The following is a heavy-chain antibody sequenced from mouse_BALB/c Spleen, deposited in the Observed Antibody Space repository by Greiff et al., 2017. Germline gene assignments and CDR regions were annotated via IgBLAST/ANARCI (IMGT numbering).Heavy chain of an antibody. J-gene: IGHJ2*01. D-gene: IGHD1-1*01. V-gene: IGHV3-2*02. CDR3: ARGSSSLDFDY. CDR1: GYSITSDYA. Sequence: EVKLMESGPGLVKPSQSLSLTCTVTGYSITSDYAWNWIRQFPGNKLEWMGYISYSGSTSYNPSLKSRISITRDTSKNQFFLQLNSVTTEDTATYYCARGSSSLDFDYWGQGTTLTVSS. CDR2: ISYSGST.